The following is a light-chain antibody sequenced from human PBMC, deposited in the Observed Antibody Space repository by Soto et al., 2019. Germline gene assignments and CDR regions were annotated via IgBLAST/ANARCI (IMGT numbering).Light chain of an antibody. CDR1: SSDVGSYNL. V-gene: IGLV2-23*01. Sequence: SALTQPASVSGSPGQSITISCTGTSSDVGSYNLVSWYQQHPGKAPKLMIYEGSKRPSGVSNRFSGSKSGNTASLTISGLQAEDEADYYYCSYAGTFYVFGTGTKVTVL. CDR2: EGS. CDR3: CSYAGTFYV. J-gene: IGLJ1*01.